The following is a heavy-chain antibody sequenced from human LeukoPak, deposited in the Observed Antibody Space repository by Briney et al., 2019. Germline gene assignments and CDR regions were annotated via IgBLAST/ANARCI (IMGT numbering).Heavy chain of an antibody. V-gene: IGHV3-21*01. CDR3: ARDVAAAIPDY. J-gene: IGHJ4*02. Sequence: GGSLRLSCAASGLTFSSYSMNWVRQAPGKGLEWVSSISSSSSYIYYADSVKGRFTISRDNAKNSLYLQMNSLRAEDTAVYYCARDVAAAIPDYWGQGTLVTVSS. CDR2: ISSSSSYI. D-gene: IGHD6-13*01. CDR1: GLTFSSYS.